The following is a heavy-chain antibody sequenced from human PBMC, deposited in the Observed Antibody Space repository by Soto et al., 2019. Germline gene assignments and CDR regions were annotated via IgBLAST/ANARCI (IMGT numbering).Heavy chain of an antibody. CDR2: ISGSGGST. D-gene: IGHD2-15*01. J-gene: IGHJ4*02. V-gene: IGHV3-23*01. CDR3: AKEAAIFCSGGSCHYYFDY. CDR1: GFTFSSYA. Sequence: EVQLLESGGGLVQPGGSLRLSCAAFGFTFSSYALSWVRQAPGKGLEWVSAISGSGGSTYYADSVKGRFTISRDNSKNTLYLQMNSLRAEDTAVYYCAKEAAIFCSGGSCHYYFDYWGQGTLVTVSS.